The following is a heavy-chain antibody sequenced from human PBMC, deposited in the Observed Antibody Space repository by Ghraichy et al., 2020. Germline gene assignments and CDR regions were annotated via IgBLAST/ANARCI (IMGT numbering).Heavy chain of an antibody. D-gene: IGHD3-22*01. Sequence: GGSLRLSCAASGFTFSSSALSWVRQAPGKGLEWVSALSGRGGVTYYADSVKGRFTISRDNSKNTLYLQLSSLRAEDPAAYYCAKSTLIVVDMMSVGYHLDYWGQGTRVTVSS. CDR1: GFTFSSSA. CDR2: LSGRGGVT. J-gene: IGHJ4*01. V-gene: IGHV3-23*01. CDR3: AKSTLIVVDMMSVGYHLDY.